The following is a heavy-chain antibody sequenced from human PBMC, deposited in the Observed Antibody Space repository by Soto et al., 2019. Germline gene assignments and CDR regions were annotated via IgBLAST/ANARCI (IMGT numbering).Heavy chain of an antibody. CDR3: ASTSGSYAHAFDI. D-gene: IGHD1-26*01. Sequence: PGASLKISCKGSGYSFTSYWIGWVRQMPGKGLEWMGIIYPGDSDTRYSPSFQGQVTISADKSISTAYLQWSSLKALDTAMYYCASTSGSYAHAFDIWGHGTMVSVAS. V-gene: IGHV5-51*01. J-gene: IGHJ3*02. CDR2: IYPGDSDT. CDR1: GYSFTSYW.